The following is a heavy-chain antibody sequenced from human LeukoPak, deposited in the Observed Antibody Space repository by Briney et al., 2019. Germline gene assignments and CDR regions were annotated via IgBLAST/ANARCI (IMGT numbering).Heavy chain of an antibody. D-gene: IGHD1-26*01. V-gene: IGHV3-21*04. CDR2: ISSSSCYI. J-gene: IGHJ4*02. CDR1: GFTFSSYS. CDR3: AKDVGKWESLHFFDY. Sequence: PGGSLRLSCAASGFTFSSYSMNWVRQAPGKGLEWVSSISSSSCYIYYADSVKGRFTISRDDSRNTLYLQMNSLRGDDTAVYYCAKDVGKWESLHFFDYWGQGTLVTVSS.